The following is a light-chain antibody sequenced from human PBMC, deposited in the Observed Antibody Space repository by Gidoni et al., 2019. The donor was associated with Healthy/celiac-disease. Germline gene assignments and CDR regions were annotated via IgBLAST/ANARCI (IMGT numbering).Light chain of an antibody. CDR2: AAS. J-gene: IGKJ4*01. Sequence: AIRMTQSPSSLSAPTGDRVTITCRASQGISSYLAWYQQKPGKPPKLLIYAASTLQSGVPSRFSGSGSGTDFTLTISCLQSEDFATYYCQQYYSYPLTFGGGTKVEIK. V-gene: IGKV1-8*01. CDR3: QQYYSYPLT. CDR1: QGISSY.